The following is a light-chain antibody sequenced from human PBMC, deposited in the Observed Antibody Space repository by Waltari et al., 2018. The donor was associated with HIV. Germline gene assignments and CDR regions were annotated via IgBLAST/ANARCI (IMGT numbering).Light chain of an antibody. CDR2: EVT. CDR1: SRDVGDYY. V-gene: IGLV2-14*01. Sequence: QSALTQPASVSGSPGQSISISFTGTSRDVGDYYVSWSQHHSGKAPKVIIYEVTNRPSGVSHRFSGSKSGNTASLTISGLLPEDEADYFFSSYISSATPEFGGGTRLTVL. J-gene: IGLJ3*02. CDR3: SSYISSATPE.